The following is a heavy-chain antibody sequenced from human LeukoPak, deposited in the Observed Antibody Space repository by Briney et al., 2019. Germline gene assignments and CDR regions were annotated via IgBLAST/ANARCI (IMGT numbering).Heavy chain of an antibody. D-gene: IGHD3-9*01. CDR2: IKQDGSET. CDR1: GFSFTDYW. J-gene: IGHJ3*02. CDR3: ATYRRHFDWLLSDI. V-gene: IGHV3-7*05. Sequence: TGGSLRLSCEASGFSFTDYWMTWVRQAPGKGLEGLADIKQDGSETHYVDSVKGRFIISRDNAKNSLYLQMNSLRVEDTAVYYCATYRRHFDWLLSDIWGLGTMVTVSS.